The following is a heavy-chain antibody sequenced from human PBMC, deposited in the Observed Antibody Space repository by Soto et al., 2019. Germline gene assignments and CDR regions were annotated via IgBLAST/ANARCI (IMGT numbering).Heavy chain of an antibody. CDR3: ARAAYYYGSGSYPYFDY. J-gene: IGHJ4*02. CDR2: IYSGGST. CDR1: GFTVSSNY. D-gene: IGHD3-10*01. V-gene: IGHV3-53*01. Sequence: VQLVESGGGLIQPGGSLRLSCAASGFTVSSNYMSWVRQAPGKGLEWVSVIYSGGSTYYADSVKGRFTISRDNSKNTLYLQMNSLRAEDTAVYYCARAAYYYGSGSYPYFDYWGQGTLVTVSS.